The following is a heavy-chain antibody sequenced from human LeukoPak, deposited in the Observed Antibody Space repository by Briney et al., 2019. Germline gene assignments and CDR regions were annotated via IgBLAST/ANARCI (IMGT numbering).Heavy chain of an antibody. CDR3: ARDPVVDYYYYYMDV. J-gene: IGHJ6*03. D-gene: IGHD2-15*01. CDR2: IYYSGST. Sequence: TLQTLSLTCTVSGGSISSGDYYWSWIRQPPGKGLEWIGYIYYSGSTYYNPSLKSRVTISVDTSKNQFSLKLSSVTAADTAVYYCARDPVVDYYYYYMDVWGKGTTVTVSS. V-gene: IGHV4-30-4*08. CDR1: GGSISSGDYY.